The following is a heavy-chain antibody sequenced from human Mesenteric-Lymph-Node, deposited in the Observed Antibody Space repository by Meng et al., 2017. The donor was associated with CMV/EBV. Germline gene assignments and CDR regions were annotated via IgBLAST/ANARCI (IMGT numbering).Heavy chain of an antibody. CDR1: GFSLSASGVG. D-gene: IGHD3-9*01. CDR3: AHLYYDILTGQYYFDY. CDR2: IYWDDDK. V-gene: IGHV2-5*02. Sequence: GFSLSASGVGVGWIRQPPGKALEWLALIYWDDDKRYSPSLKSRLTITKDTSKNQVVLTVTNMDPVDTATYYCAHLYYDILTGQYYFDYWGQGTLVTVSS. J-gene: IGHJ4*02.